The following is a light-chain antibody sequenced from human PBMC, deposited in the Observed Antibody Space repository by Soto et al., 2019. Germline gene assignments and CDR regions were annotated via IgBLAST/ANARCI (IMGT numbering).Light chain of an antibody. Sequence: IQMTQSPSTLSASVGDRVTITCRASQRISAWLAWYQQKPGKDPNLLIYDVATLDSGVPSSFSGSASVTEFTLTISSLESDDFATYDCQQYHRYSTFGQGTKVDIK. J-gene: IGKJ1*01. V-gene: IGKV1-5*01. CDR2: DVA. CDR3: QQYHRYST. CDR1: QRISAW.